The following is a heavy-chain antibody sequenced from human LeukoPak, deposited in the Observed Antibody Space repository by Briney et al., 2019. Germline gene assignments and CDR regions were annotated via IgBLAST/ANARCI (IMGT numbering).Heavy chain of an antibody. V-gene: IGHV1-69*13. J-gene: IGHJ6*02. CDR1: GNSISNYA. CDR3: ATRACHAGGCSSSFYYYYGLHF. D-gene: IGHD3-16*01. CDR2: IIPIFGTA. Sequence: SVKVSCKASGNSISNYAVSWVRQAPGQGFEWMGGIIPIFGTADYAQKFQGRVTITADQSTSTTYMALSSLKSEDTATYYCATRACHAGGCSSSFYYYYGLHFWGQGTTVSVSS.